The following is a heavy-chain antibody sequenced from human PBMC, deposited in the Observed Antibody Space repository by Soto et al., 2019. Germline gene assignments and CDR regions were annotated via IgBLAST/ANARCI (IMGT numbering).Heavy chain of an antibody. CDR1: GGSISSGDYY. J-gene: IGHJ4*02. CDR2: IYYSGST. Sequence: LSLTCTVSGGSISSGDYYWSWIRQPPGKGLEWIGYIYYSGSTYYNPSLKSRVTISVDTSKNQFSLKLSSVTAADTAVYYCARAYYHYVWGSYRPPFDYWGQGTLVTVSS. CDR3: ARAYYHYVWGSYRPPFDY. V-gene: IGHV4-30-4*01. D-gene: IGHD3-16*02.